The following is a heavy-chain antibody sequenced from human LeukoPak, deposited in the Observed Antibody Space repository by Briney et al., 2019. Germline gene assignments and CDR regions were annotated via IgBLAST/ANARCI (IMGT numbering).Heavy chain of an antibody. V-gene: IGHV3-23*01. CDR2: ISGSGGST. Sequence: GGSLRLSCAASGFTFSSYAMSWARQAPGKGLEWVSAISGSGGSTYYANSVKGRFTISRDNSKNTLYLQMISLRGEDTALYYCAKDLHYDFWSGSDYWGQGTLVTVSS. CDR1: GFTFSSYA. D-gene: IGHD3-3*01. J-gene: IGHJ4*02. CDR3: AKDLHYDFWSGSDY.